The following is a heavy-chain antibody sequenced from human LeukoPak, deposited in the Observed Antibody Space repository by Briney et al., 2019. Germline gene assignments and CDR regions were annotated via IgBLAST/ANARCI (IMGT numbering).Heavy chain of an antibody. CDR3: ARATTVTIYYFDY. CDR1: GYTFTGYY. CDR2: INPNSGGT. J-gene: IGHJ4*02. D-gene: IGHD4-17*01. V-gene: IGHV1-2*02. Sequence: ASVKVSCKDSGYTFTGYYMHWVRQAPGQGLEWMGWINPNSGGTNYAQKFQGRVTMTRDTSISTAYMELSRLRSDDTAVYYCARATTVTIYYFDYWGQGTWSPSPQ.